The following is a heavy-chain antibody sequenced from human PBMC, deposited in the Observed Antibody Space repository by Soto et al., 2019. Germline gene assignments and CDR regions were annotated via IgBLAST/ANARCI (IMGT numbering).Heavy chain of an antibody. V-gene: IGHV3-23*01. Sequence: PGGSLRLSCAASGFTFSSYAMSWVRQAPGKGLEWVSAISGSGGSTYYADSVKGRFTISRDNSKNTLYLQMNSLRAEDTAVYYCAKRGPIPLRYFDWLLYYFDYWGQGTLVTVSS. D-gene: IGHD3-9*01. J-gene: IGHJ4*02. CDR3: AKRGPIPLRYFDWLLYYFDY. CDR1: GFTFSSYA. CDR2: ISGSGGST.